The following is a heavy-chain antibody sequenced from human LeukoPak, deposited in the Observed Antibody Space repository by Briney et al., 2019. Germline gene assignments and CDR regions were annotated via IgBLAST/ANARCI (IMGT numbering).Heavy chain of an antibody. CDR1: GFTFSSYG. CDR3: AKDFRPEFWSGYAPSYYYYYMDV. Sequence: GGSLRLSCAASGFTFSSYGMHSVRQAPGKGLEWVAFIRYDGSNKYYADSVKGRFTISRDNSKNTLYLQMNSLRAEDTAVYYCAKDFRPEFWSGYAPSYYYYYMDVWGKGTTVTVSS. J-gene: IGHJ6*03. D-gene: IGHD3-3*01. CDR2: IRYDGSNK. V-gene: IGHV3-30*02.